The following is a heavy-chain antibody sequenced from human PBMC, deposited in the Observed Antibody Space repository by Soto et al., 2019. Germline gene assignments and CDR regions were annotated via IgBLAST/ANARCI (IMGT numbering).Heavy chain of an antibody. CDR1: GYSFSSYA. CDR3: AREPTMVTPLDY. CDR2: NSAYNGIT. V-gene: IGHV1-18*01. J-gene: IGHJ4*02. Sequence: QVQLVQSGAEVKKPGASVKVSCKASGYSFSSYAISWVRQAPGQGLEWMGWNSAYNGITIYAQKFQGRVTMTTDTSTSTAYMELRSLRFDDTAVYYCAREPTMVTPLDYWGQGTLVTVSS. D-gene: IGHD4-4*01.